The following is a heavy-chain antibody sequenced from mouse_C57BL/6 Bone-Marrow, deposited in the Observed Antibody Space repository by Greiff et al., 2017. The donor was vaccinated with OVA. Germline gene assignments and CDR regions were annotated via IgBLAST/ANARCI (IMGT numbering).Heavy chain of an antibody. V-gene: IGHV1-50*01. J-gene: IGHJ2*01. CDR1: GYTFTSYW. D-gene: IGHD3-2*02. CDR2: IDPSDSYT. CDR3: ALQLRQFDY. Sequence: QVQLKQPGAELVKPGASVKLSCKASGYTFTSYWMQWVKQRPGQGLEWIGEIDPSDSYTNYNQKFKGKATLTVDTSSSTAYMQLSSLTSEDSAVYYCALQLRQFDYWGQGTTLTVSS.